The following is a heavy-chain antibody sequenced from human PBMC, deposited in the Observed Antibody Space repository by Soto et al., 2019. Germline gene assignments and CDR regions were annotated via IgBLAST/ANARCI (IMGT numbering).Heavy chain of an antibody. CDR3: ATESYYDILTGPYYFDY. CDR2: IIPIFGTA. CDR1: GGTFSSYA. J-gene: IGHJ4*02. D-gene: IGHD3-9*01. V-gene: IGHV1-69*13. Sequence: SSVKVSCKASGGTFSSYAISWVRQAPGQGLEWMGGIIPIFGTANYAQKFQGRVTITADESTSTAYMELSSLRSEDTAVYYCATESYYDILTGPYYFDYWGQGTLVTVSS.